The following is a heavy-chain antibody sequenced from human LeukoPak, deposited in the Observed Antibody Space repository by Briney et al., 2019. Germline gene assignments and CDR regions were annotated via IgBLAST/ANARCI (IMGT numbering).Heavy chain of an antibody. D-gene: IGHD1-26*01. V-gene: IGHV3-9*01. Sequence: PGGSLRLSCAATGFTFKDYGMHWVRQPPGKGLEWVSGINWEGGGTHYADSVKGRFTISRDNAKNSLYLQMTSLRPEDTALYYCAKHLRATNTYIFLGLDVWGQGTTVTVSS. J-gene: IGHJ6*02. CDR2: INWEGGGT. CDR1: GFTFKDYG. CDR3: AKHLRATNTYIFLGLDV.